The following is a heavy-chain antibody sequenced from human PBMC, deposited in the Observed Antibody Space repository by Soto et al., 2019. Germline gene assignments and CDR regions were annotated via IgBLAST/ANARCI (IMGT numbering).Heavy chain of an antibody. Sequence: QVQLVESGGGVVQPGRSLSLSCAASGFTFSSYGMHWVRQAPGKGLEWVAVIWNDGSEKYYDDSVKGRFTISRENSKITLSLQTNSLRDVYTAVYYCARDSLGRGYDLGYWGQGTLVTLYS. CDR1: GFTFSSYG. V-gene: IGHV3-33*01. CDR3: ARDSLGRGYDLGY. D-gene: IGHD5-12*01. J-gene: IGHJ4*02. CDR2: IWNDGSEK.